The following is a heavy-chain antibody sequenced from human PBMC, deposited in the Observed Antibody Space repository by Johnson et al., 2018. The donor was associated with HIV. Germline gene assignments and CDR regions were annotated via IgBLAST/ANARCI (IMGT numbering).Heavy chain of an antibody. D-gene: IGHD1-26*01. CDR1: GFTFSSYG. J-gene: IGHJ3*02. CDR3: AKEHIGSFHDAFDI. Sequence: QMQLVESVGGVVQPGRSLRLSCAASGFTFSSYGMHWVRQAPGKGLEWVAVISYDGSNQYYADSVKGRFTISRDNSKNPLYLQMNSLRAEDTAVYYCAKEHIGSFHDAFDIWGQGTMVTVSS. V-gene: IGHV3-30*18. CDR2: ISYDGSNQ.